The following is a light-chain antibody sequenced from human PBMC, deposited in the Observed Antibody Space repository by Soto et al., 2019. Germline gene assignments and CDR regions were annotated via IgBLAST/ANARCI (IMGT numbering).Light chain of an antibody. CDR2: GPS. Sequence: EIVMAPSPATLSVSPGERATLSCRASQSVSSNLAWYQQKPGQAPRLLIYGPSSRATGIPDRFSGSGSGTDFTLTISRLEPEDFAVYYCQQYGSSPPFTFGQGTKVDIK. CDR3: QQYGSSPPFT. V-gene: IGKV3-20*01. J-gene: IGKJ1*01. CDR1: QSVSSN.